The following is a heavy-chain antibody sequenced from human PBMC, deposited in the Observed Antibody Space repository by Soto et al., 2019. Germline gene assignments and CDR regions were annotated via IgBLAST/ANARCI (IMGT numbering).Heavy chain of an antibody. V-gene: IGHV3-33*01. CDR2: IWYDGSNK. J-gene: IGHJ4*02. D-gene: IGHD3-22*01. CDR1: GFTFSSYG. Sequence: QVQLVESGGGVVQRGRSLRLSCAASGFTFSSYGMHWVRQAPGKGLERVAVIWYDGSNKYYADSVKGRFTISRDNSKNTLYLQMNSLRAEDAAVYYCARGATSYYYDSSGSDYYFDYWGQGTLVTVSS. CDR3: ARGATSYYYDSSGSDYYFDY.